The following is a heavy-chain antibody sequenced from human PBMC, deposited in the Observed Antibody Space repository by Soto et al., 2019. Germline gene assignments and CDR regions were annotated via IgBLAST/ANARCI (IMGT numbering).Heavy chain of an antibody. CDR2: IIPIFGTA. Sequence: ASVKVSCKASGGTFSSYAISWVRQAPGQGLEWMGGIIPIFGTANYAQKFQGRVTITADESTSTAYMELSSLRSEDTAVYYCAIYPEGYSYGYAPVDYWGQGTLVTVSS. CDR3: AIYPEGYSYGYAPVDY. J-gene: IGHJ4*02. CDR1: GGTFSSYA. D-gene: IGHD5-18*01. V-gene: IGHV1-69*13.